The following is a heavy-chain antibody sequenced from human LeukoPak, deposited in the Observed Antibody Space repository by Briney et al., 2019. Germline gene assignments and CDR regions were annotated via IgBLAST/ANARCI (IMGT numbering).Heavy chain of an antibody. CDR2: IYYSGST. CDR3: ASSSREYSCGYHFDY. J-gene: IGHJ4*02. D-gene: IGHD5-18*01. Sequence: SEYLSLTCTVSGGSISSGGYYWSWIRQHPGKGLEWIGYIYYSGSTYYNPSLKSRVTISVDTSKNQFSLKLSSVTAADTAVYYCASSSREYSCGYHFDYWGQGTLVTVSS. CDR1: GGSISSGGYY. V-gene: IGHV4-31*03.